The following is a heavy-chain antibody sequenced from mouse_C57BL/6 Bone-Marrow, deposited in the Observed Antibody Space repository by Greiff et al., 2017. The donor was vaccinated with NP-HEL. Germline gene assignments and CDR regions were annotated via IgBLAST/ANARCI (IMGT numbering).Heavy chain of an antibody. Sequence: QVQLQQPGAELVMPGASVKLSCKASGYTFTSYWMHWVKQRPGQGLEWIGEIDPSDSYTNYNQKFKGKSTLTVDKSSSTAYMQLSSLTSEDSAVYYCARWAYYGYDGWYFDVWGTGTTVTGSS. CDR3: ARWAYYGYDGWYFDV. CDR1: GYTFTSYW. D-gene: IGHD2-9*01. V-gene: IGHV1-69*01. CDR2: IDPSDSYT. J-gene: IGHJ1*03.